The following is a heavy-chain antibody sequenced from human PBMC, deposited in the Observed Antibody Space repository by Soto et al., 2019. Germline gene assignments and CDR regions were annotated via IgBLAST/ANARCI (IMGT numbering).Heavy chain of an antibody. Sequence: GGSLRLSCSASGFTFSSYAMHWVRQAPGKGLEWVSAISGSGGSTYYADSVKGRFTISRDNSKNTLYLQMNSLRAEDTAVYYCAKFLQFPVTPYYFDYWGQGTLVTVSS. CDR1: GFTFSSYA. V-gene: IGHV3-23*01. CDR2: ISGSGGST. J-gene: IGHJ4*02. CDR3: AKFLQFPVTPYYFDY. D-gene: IGHD4-17*01.